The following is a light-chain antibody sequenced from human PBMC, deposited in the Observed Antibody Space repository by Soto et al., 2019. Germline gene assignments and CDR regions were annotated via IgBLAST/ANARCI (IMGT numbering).Light chain of an antibody. CDR2: AAA. Sequence: EIVLTQSPGTLSLSPGERATLSCRASQSVSSSYLAWYQQKPGQATRLLIYAAASWATGIPDRFSSSWCGTDFPLTISRLEPEYLAVYFCQHYGSSRSFGQGTKVEIK. V-gene: IGKV3-20*01. J-gene: IGKJ1*01. CDR1: QSVSSSY. CDR3: QHYGSSRS.